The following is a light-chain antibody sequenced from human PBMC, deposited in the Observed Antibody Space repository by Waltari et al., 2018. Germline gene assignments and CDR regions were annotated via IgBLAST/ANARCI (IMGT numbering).Light chain of an antibody. J-gene: IGLJ2*01. CDR2: QDN. V-gene: IGLV3-1*01. CDR1: KLGAKF. Sequence: SYDLTQPPSVSVSSGQTASITCSGDKLGAKFVCWYQQKPGQSPVLVIYQDNKRPSGIPGRFSGSNSGNTATLTSSETQAMDEADYYCQAWDSGSVIFGGGTKVTVL. CDR3: QAWDSGSVI.